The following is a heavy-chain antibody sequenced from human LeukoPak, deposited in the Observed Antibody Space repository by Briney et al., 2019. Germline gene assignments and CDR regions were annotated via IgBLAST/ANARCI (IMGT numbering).Heavy chain of an antibody. CDR2: IYSSGSI. V-gene: IGHV4-59*01. CDR3: ARDVYCGGDCSYFDS. Sequence: TPSETLSLTCTVSGGSLSSYYWSWTRQPPAKGLEWIGYIYSSGSINYNPSLKSRVTLSLDTSRNQFSLKLTSVTAADTAVYYCARDVYCGGDCSYFDSWGQGTLVTAS. D-gene: IGHD2-21*02. J-gene: IGHJ4*02. CDR1: GGSLSSYY.